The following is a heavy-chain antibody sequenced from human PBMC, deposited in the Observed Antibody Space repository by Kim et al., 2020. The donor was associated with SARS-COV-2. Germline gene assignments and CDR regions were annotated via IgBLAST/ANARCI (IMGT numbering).Heavy chain of an antibody. V-gene: IGHV3-33*01. Sequence: GGSLRLSCAASRFTFSNYGMHWVRQAPGKGLEGVAVIWYDGSTKYYADSVKGRFTISRDNSKNTLYLQMNSLRAEDTAVYYCARASGDSYGYVDYCGKGT. CDR3: ARASGDSYGYVDY. CDR2: IWYDGSTK. J-gene: IGHJ4*02. D-gene: IGHD5-18*01. CDR1: RFTFSNYG.